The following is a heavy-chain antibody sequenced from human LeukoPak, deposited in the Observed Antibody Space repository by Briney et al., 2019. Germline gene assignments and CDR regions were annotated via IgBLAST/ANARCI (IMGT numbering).Heavy chain of an antibody. V-gene: IGHV3-33*01. J-gene: IGHJ4*02. Sequence: GGSLRLSCVASGYTFSDHGMHWVRQAPGKGLEWVTMIWSTGTTGFYADSVKGRFTISRDNSKNTLYLQMDNLRVEDTGVYYCARELWGGNDYWGQGTLVTVSP. CDR1: GYTFSDHG. CDR2: IWSTGTTG. D-gene: IGHD3-16*01. CDR3: ARELWGGNDY.